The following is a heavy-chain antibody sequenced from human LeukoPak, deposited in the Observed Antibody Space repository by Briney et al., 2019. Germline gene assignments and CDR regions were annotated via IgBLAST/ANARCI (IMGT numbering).Heavy chain of an antibody. CDR3: ARGLFLWSGWYGSWFDP. D-gene: IGHD6-19*01. Sequence: SETLSLTCTVSGYSISSGYYWGWIRQPPGKGLEWIGSIYHSGSTYYNPSLKSRVTISVDTSKNQFSLKLSSVTAADTAVYYCARGLFLWSGWYGSWFDPWGQGTLVTVSS. CDR2: IYHSGST. J-gene: IGHJ5*02. V-gene: IGHV4-38-2*02. CDR1: GYSISSGYY.